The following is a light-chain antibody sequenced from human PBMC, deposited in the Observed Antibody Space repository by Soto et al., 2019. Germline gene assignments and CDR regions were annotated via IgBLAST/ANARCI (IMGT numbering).Light chain of an antibody. Sequence: EIVLTQSPATLSLSPGERATLSCRASQSVSSYLAWYQQKPGQAPRLLIYDASNRATGIPARFSGGGSGTDFTLHLSRLEPEDFAVYYCQQRFNWPRFTFGQGTKLEIK. CDR3: QQRFNWPRFT. CDR2: DAS. V-gene: IGKV3-11*01. J-gene: IGKJ2*01. CDR1: QSVSSY.